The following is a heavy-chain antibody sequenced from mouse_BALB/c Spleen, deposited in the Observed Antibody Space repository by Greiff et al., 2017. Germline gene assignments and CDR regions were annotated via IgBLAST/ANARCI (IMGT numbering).Heavy chain of an antibody. D-gene: IGHD1-2*01. CDR1: GYTFTSYW. CDR2: IDPSDSYT. CDR3: ASPPGYGVGFDY. J-gene: IGHJ2*01. V-gene: IGHV1-69*02. Sequence: QVQLQQSGAELVKPGASVKLSCKASGYTFTSYWMHWVKQRPGQGLEWIGEIDPSDSYTNYNQKFKGKATLTVDKSSSTAYMQLSSLTSEDSAVYYCASPPGYGVGFDYWGQGTTLTVSS.